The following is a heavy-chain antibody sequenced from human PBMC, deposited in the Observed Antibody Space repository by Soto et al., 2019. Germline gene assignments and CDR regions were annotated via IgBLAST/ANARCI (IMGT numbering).Heavy chain of an antibody. CDR2: IIPILGIA. CDR1: GGTFSSYT. D-gene: IGHD5-12*01. J-gene: IGHJ4*02. Sequence: QVQLVQSGAEVKKPGSSVKVSCKASGGTFSSYTISWVRQAPGQGLEWMGRIIPILGIANYAQKFQGRVTITADKSTSTGYMELSSLRSEDTAVYYCAREGGGMATLITFDCWGQGTLVTVSS. CDR3: AREGGGMATLITFDC. V-gene: IGHV1-69*08.